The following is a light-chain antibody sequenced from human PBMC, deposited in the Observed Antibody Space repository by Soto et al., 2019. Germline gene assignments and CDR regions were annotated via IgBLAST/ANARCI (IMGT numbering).Light chain of an antibody. V-gene: IGKV3-15*01. J-gene: IGKJ4*01. Sequence: EIVMTHSPATLSVAPGERATLSCRASQSVSSNLAWYQQKPGQAPRLLIYGASTRATGIPARFSGSGSGTKFTLTISSLESEDFAVYYCQQYNNWPLTFGGGTKVDIK. CDR2: GAS. CDR1: QSVSSN. CDR3: QQYNNWPLT.